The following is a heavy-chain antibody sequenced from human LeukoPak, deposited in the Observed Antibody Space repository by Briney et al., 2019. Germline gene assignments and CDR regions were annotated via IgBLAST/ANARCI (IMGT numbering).Heavy chain of an antibody. CDR3: ARKSISGSYPYYYYYYGMDV. CDR1: GGSFSGYY. D-gene: IGHD3-10*01. CDR2: INHSGSI. J-gene: IGHJ6*02. Sequence: PSETLSLTCAVYGGSFSGYYWSWIRQPPGKGLEWIGEINHSGSINYNPSLKSRVTISVDTSKNQFSLKLSSVTAADTAVYYCARKSISGSYPYYYYYYGMDVWGQGTTVTVSS. V-gene: IGHV4-34*01.